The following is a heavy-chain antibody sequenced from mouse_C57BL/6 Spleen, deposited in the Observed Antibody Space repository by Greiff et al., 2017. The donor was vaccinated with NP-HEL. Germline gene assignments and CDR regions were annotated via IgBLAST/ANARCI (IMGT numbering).Heavy chain of an antibody. D-gene: IGHD3-2*02. CDR3: AQTGQALAY. CDR1: GFSFTSYG. Sequence: QVQLKESGPGLVAPSQSLSITCTASGFSFTSYGVRWVRQPPGKGLEWLGVIWGDGSSNYHSALISSLSIITDNSNSQAFFKLIRLQTADSATYYCAQTGQALAYWGQGTLVTVSA. V-gene: IGHV2-3*01. J-gene: IGHJ3*01. CDR2: IWGDGSS.